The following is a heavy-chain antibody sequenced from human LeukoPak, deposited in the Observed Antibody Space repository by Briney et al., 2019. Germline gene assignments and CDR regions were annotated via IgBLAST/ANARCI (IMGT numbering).Heavy chain of an antibody. CDR3: ARDRYSSGWYEGYFQH. D-gene: IGHD6-19*01. Sequence: SETLSLTCTVSGGSISSYYWSWIRQPPGKGLEWIGYIYYSGSTNYNPSLKSRVTISVDTSKNQFSLKLSSVTAADTAVYYCARDRYSSGWYEGYFQHWGQGTPVTVSS. CDR1: GGSISSYY. CDR2: IYYSGST. J-gene: IGHJ1*01. V-gene: IGHV4-59*01.